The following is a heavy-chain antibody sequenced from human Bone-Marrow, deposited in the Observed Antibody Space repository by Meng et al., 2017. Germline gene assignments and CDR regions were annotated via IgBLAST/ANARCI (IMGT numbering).Heavy chain of an antibody. CDR2: ISSSGSTI. CDR1: GFTFSNYA. V-gene: IGHV3-48*03. D-gene: IGHD1-26*01. J-gene: IGHJ4*02. CDR3: ARDDVGATAVDY. Sequence: GESLKISCAASGFTFSNYAMNWVRQAPGKGLEWVSYISSSGSTIYYADSVKGRFTISRDNAKNSLYLQMNSLRAEDTAVYYCARDDVGATAVDYWGQGTLVTVSS.